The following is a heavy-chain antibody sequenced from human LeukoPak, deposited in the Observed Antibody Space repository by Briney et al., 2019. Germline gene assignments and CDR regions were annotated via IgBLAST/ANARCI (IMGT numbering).Heavy chain of an antibody. V-gene: IGHV3-73*01. CDR3: TRRRQDGSNSWYDY. CDR1: GFTFSGPA. CDR2: IRSKANSYAT. Sequence: GSLRLSCAASGFTFSGPAMHWVRQASGKGLEWVGRIRSKANSYATAYAASVKGRFTISRDDSKNTAYLQMNSLKMEDTAVYYCTRRRQDGSNSWYDYWGQGTLVTVSS. J-gene: IGHJ4*02. D-gene: IGHD6-13*01.